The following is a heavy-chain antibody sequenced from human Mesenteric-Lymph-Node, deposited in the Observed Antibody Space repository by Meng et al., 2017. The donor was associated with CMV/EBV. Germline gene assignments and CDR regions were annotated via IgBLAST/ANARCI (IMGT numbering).Heavy chain of an antibody. V-gene: IGHV1-18*01. CDR2: ISPYNGHT. J-gene: IGHJ4*02. Sequence: ASVKVSCKASGYIFSTYGINWVRQVPGQGPEWMGWISPYNGHTSYAQKFQGRVTMTTDTSTSTAYMELRSLRSDDTAVYYCARGYCPTTSCYLVSQLFDYWGQGALVTVSS. D-gene: IGHD2-8*01. CDR1: GYIFSTYG. CDR3: ARGYCPTTSCYLVSQLFDY.